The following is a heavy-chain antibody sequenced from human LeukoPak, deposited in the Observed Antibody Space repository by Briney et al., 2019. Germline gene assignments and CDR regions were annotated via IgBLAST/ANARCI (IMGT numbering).Heavy chain of an antibody. V-gene: IGHV3-53*01. CDR1: GFTVSSNY. D-gene: IGHD3-22*01. J-gene: IGHJ3*02. CDR2: IYSGGST. CDR3: AREGYYDSSGLPTGAFDI. Sequence: PGGSLRLSCAASGFTVSSNYMSWVRQAPGKGLEWVSVIYSGGSTYYADSVKGRFTISRDNSKNTLYLQMNSLRAEDTAVYYCAREGYYDSSGLPTGAFDIWGQGTMVTVSS.